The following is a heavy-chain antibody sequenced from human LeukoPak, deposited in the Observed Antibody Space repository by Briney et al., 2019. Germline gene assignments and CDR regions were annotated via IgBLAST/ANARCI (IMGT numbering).Heavy chain of an antibody. CDR3: AKRLTGWQQLVAGGWFDP. CDR2: IRGSGGST. D-gene: IGHD6-13*01. Sequence: GGSLRLSCAASGFTFSSYAMSWVRQAPGKGLEWVSAIRGSGGSTYYADSVKGRFTISRDNSKNTLYLQMNSLRAEDTAVYYYAKRLTGWQQLVAGGWFDPWGQGTLVPVSS. CDR1: GFTFSSYA. J-gene: IGHJ5*02. V-gene: IGHV3-23*01.